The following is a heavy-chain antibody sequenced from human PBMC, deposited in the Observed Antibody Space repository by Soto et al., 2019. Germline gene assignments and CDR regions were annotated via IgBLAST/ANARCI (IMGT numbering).Heavy chain of an antibody. CDR1: GGSISSAGYY. CDR2: IYFSGST. CDR3: AREVQQLPKERDSPWYFDL. J-gene: IGHJ2*01. D-gene: IGHD6-13*01. Sequence: QVQLQESGPGLVKPSQTLSLTCTVSGGSISSAGYYWSWIRQHPGKGLEWIGYIYFSGSTYYNPCLKSPVTISVDTYKNQFSLKLSSVTAADTAVYYCAREVQQLPKERDSPWYFDLRGRGTLVTVSS. V-gene: IGHV4-31*01.